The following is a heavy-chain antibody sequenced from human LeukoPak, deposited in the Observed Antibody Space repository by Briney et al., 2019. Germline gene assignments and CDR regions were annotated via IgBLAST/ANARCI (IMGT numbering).Heavy chain of an antibody. CDR3: ASLQPYYYYGMDV. V-gene: IGHV4-34*01. CDR1: GGSFSGYY. CDR2: INHSGST. Sequence: PSETLSLTCAVYGGSFSGYYWSWIRQPPGKGLEWIGEINHSGSTNYNPSLKSRVTISVDTSKNQFSLKLSSVTAADTAVYYCASLQPYYYYGMDVWGQGTTVTVSS. D-gene: IGHD1-14*01. J-gene: IGHJ6*02.